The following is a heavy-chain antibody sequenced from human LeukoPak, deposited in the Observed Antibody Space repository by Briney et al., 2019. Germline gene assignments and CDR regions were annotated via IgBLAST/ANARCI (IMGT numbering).Heavy chain of an antibody. CDR2: ISYDGSNK. V-gene: IGHV3-30*18. CDR3: AKGRGEWELFDY. D-gene: IGHD1-26*01. CDR1: GFTFSSYG. J-gene: IGHJ4*02. Sequence: GGSLRLSCAASGFTFSSYGMHWVRQAPGKGLEWVAVISYDGSNKYYADSMKGRFTISRDNSKNTLYLQMNSLRAEDTAVYYCAKGRGEWELFDYWGQGTLVTVSS.